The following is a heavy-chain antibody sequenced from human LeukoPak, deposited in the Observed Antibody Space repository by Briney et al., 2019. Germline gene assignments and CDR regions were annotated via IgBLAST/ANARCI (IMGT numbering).Heavy chain of an antibody. Sequence: SETLSLTCTVSGGSISSHYWSWLRQAAGKGLEWIGRIYISGSTNYNPSLKSRVTLSLDTSKNQISLRLSSVTAADTAVYYCARDQGPNWNYDFFDYWGHGTLVTVSS. D-gene: IGHD1-7*01. CDR3: ARDQGPNWNYDFFDY. J-gene: IGHJ4*01. CDR1: GGSISSHY. CDR2: IYISGST. V-gene: IGHV4-4*07.